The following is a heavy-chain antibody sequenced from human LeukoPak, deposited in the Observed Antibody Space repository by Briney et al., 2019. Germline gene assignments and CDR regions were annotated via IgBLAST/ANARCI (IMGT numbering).Heavy chain of an antibody. J-gene: IGHJ4*02. CDR3: ARGNYNALDY. D-gene: IGHD1-14*01. CDR1: GDSVSSNSAA. Sequence: SQTLSLTCGISGDSVSSNSAAWNWIRQSPSRGLEWLGRIFFRSKRYNDYAVSVQGRISINPDTSKNQFSLQLNSVTPEDTAIYYCARGNYNALDYWGQGTLVTVSS. V-gene: IGHV6-1*01. CDR2: IFFRSKRYN.